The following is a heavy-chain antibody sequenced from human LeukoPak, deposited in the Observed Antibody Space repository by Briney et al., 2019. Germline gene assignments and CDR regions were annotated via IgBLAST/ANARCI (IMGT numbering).Heavy chain of an antibody. V-gene: IGHV3-74*01. J-gene: IGHJ4*02. CDR2: INSDGSSTRYADSVKGRIT. Sequence: GGSLRLSCAASGFTFSSYWMHWVRQAPGKGLVWVSRINSDGSSTRYADSVKGRITGYADSVKGRITISRDNAKNTLYLQMSSLRAEDTAVYYCTRSTGDRSFFDYWGQGTLVTVSS. D-gene: IGHD7-27*01. CDR1: GFTFSSYW. CDR3: TRSTGDRSFFDY.